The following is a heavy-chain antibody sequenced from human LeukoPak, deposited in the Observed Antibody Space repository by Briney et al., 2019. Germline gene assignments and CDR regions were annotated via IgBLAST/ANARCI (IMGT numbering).Heavy chain of an antibody. D-gene: IGHD1-1*01. CDR1: GFIFSNAW. V-gene: IGHV3-15*07. CDR3: ARRGTGHGMDV. J-gene: IGHJ6*02. CDR2: IRSITDGGTS. Sequence: GGSLRLSCAVSGFIFSNAWMNWVRQAPGRGLEWVGRIRSITDGGTSDYAAPVKGRFTISRDDSQNTLYLQMNSLNTEDTAVYYCARRGTGHGMDVWGQGTTVIVSS.